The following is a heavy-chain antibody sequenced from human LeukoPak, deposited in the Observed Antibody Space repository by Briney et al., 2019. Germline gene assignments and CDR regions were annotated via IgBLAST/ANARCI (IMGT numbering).Heavy chain of an antibody. CDR1: KFTFSDYA. Sequence: GGSLRLSCAASKFTFSDYAISWVRQAPGKGLEWVSAISGSGGSTYYADSVKGRFTISRDNSKNTLYLQMNSLRAEDTAVYYCAKDLTVAARLPFDYWGQGTLVTVSS. CDR2: ISGSGGST. J-gene: IGHJ4*02. D-gene: IGHD6-6*01. V-gene: IGHV3-23*01. CDR3: AKDLTVAARLPFDY.